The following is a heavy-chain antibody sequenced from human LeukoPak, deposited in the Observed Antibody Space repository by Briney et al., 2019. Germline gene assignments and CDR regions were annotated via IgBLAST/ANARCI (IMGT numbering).Heavy chain of an antibody. V-gene: IGHV1-69*04. CDR3: ARARMYYYDSSGYSDY. CDR2: IIPILGIA. Sequence: VASVKVSCKASGGTFSSYAISWVRQAPGQGLEWMGRIIPILGIANYAQKFQGRVTITADKSTSTAYMELSSLRSEDTAVYYCARARMYYYDSSGYSDYWGQGTLVTVSS. J-gene: IGHJ4*02. CDR1: GGTFSSYA. D-gene: IGHD3-22*01.